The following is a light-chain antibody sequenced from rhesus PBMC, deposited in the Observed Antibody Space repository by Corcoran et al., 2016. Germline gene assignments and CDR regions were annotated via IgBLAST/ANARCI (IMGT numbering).Light chain of an antibody. V-gene: IGKV2-65*01. CDR3: MQYTHIPRT. Sequence: DVVMTQSPLALPITPGQPASISCRSSQSLVHSNGNTYLSWFQQKPGQPPRLLIYQGSNRSSGVPDRVSGSGAGTDFTLKNSRVEAEDVGVYYCMQYTHIPRTFGQGTKVEIK. CDR1: QSLVHSNGNTY. CDR2: QGS. J-gene: IGKJ1*01.